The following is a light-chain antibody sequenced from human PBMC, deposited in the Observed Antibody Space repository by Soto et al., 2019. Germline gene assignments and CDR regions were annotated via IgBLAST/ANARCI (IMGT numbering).Light chain of an antibody. CDR2: DAS. J-gene: IGKJ4*01. Sequence: EIVLTQSPATLSLSPGERATLSCRASQSVTNQLAWYQQKPGQAPRLLVYDASNRATGIPARFSGSGSGTDFTLTISSLEPEDFAVYYCQQRSTWPTFGGGTKVEIK. CDR3: QQRSTWPT. V-gene: IGKV3-11*01. CDR1: QSVTNQ.